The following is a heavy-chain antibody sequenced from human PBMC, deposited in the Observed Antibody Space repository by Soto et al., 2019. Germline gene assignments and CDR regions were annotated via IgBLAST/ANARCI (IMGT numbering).Heavy chain of an antibody. CDR2: IYSSGST. CDR3: ARVAYCTTGVCYSYFAY. J-gene: IGHJ4*02. V-gene: IGHV4-30-4*01. Sequence: PSETMSLTWTVSGGYSRGGGCSWSWNSKPPGKGLEWSGYIYSSGSTYYNPSLKSRVTISVEMSKPQFSLKLSSLTAADRAVYYCARVAYCTTGVCYSYFAYWVKGTGVPVSS. CDR1: GGYSRGGGCS. D-gene: IGHD2-8*01.